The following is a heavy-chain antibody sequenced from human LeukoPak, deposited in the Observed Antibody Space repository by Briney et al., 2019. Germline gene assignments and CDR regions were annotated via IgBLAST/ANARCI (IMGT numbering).Heavy chain of an antibody. CDR3: VKSGGYGLIDY. Sequence: SETLSLTCAVSGASISGSGYYLGWIRQPPGKGLEWIGNIYYTGSTYYNASLQSRVTISIDMSENQFSLRLSSVTAADTAMYYCVKSGGYGLIDYWGQGTLVTVSS. D-gene: IGHD1-1*01. CDR1: GASISGSGYY. V-gene: IGHV4-39*01. CDR2: IYYTGST. J-gene: IGHJ4*02.